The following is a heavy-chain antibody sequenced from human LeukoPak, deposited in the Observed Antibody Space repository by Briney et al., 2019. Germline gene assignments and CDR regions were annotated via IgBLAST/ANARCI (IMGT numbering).Heavy chain of an antibody. J-gene: IGHJ4*02. CDR2: MYYTGST. CDR1: GGSISSSTYY. D-gene: IGHD2-2*01. Sequence: SETLSLTCTVSGGSISSSTYYWGWIRQPPGKGLEWIGSMYYTGSTYYTPSLKSRVTISVDTSKTEFSLKLRSVTAADTAVYYCARHSTSWSPSPDYWGQGTLVIVSS. V-gene: IGHV4-39*01. CDR3: ARHSTSWSPSPDY.